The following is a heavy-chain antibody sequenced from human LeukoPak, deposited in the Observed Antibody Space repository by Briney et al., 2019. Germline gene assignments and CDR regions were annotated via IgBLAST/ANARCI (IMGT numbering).Heavy chain of an antibody. J-gene: IGHJ4*02. CDR3: AKDRWTGFSAIDY. D-gene: IGHD3/OR15-3a*01. CDR2: IQSDGSSK. V-gene: IGHV3-30*02. CDR1: GFTFSSYW. Sequence: GGSLRLSCAASGFTFSSYWMNWVRQAPAKGLEWVAFIQSDGSSKYYADSVRGRFTISRDNSKNTLYLQMNSLRAEDTAVFYCAKDRWTGFSAIDYWGQGTLVTVSS.